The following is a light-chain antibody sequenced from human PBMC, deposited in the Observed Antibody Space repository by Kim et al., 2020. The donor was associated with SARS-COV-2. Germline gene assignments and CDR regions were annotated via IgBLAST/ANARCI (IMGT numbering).Light chain of an antibody. Sequence: SPGERATLSCRASQSVSSSYLAWYQQKPGQAPRLLIYGASHRATGIPDRFSGSGSGTDFTLTISRLEPEDFAVYYCQQYGSSPETFGQGTKVDIK. V-gene: IGKV3-20*01. J-gene: IGKJ1*01. CDR3: QQYGSSPET. CDR1: QSVSSSY. CDR2: GAS.